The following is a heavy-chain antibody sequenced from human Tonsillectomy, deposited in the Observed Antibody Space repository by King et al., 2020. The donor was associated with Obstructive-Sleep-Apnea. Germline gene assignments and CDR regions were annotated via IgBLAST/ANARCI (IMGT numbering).Heavy chain of an antibody. CDR2: IDPSDSQT. CDR1: GRTFTTYW. V-gene: IGHV5-10-1*01. D-gene: IGHD2-2*01. Sequence: VQLVESGAEVKKPGESLRISCKASGRTFTTYWISWVRQTPGIGLEWMGNIDPSDSQTNYSPSFQGHVTISADKSTSTAYLQWRSLKASDTAIYYCAHSDYALSSGDGFGPWGQGTLVTVSS. J-gene: IGHJ5*02. CDR3: AHSDYALSSGDGFGP.